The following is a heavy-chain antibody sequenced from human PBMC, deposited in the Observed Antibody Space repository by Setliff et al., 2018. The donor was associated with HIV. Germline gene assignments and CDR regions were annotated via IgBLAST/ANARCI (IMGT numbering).Heavy chain of an antibody. D-gene: IGHD1-1*01. CDR3: ARSNLEPTSRLFDP. V-gene: IGHV4-34*01. Sequence: PSETLSLTCAVYGGSFSGYCWSWIRQPPGKGLEWIGEIQHSGRTNYNPSLKSRVTTSVDTSKNQFSLRLSSVTAADTAVYYCARSNLEPTSRLFDPWGPGTLVTVSS. J-gene: IGHJ5*02. CDR2: IQHSGRT. CDR1: GGSFSGYC.